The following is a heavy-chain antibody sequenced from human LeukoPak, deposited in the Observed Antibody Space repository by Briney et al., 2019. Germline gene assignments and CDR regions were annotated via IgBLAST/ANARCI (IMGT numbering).Heavy chain of an antibody. CDR3: ARVWSSGYTKDY. D-gene: IGHD3-22*01. J-gene: IGHJ4*02. CDR2: ISSSSSTI. Sequence: LGGSLRLSCAASGFTFSSYSIDWVRQAPGKGLEWLSYISSSSSTIYYADSVKGRFTISRDNAKNSVYLQMNSLRAEDTAVYYCARVWSSGYTKDYWGQGTLVTVSS. V-gene: IGHV3-48*04. CDR1: GFTFSSYS.